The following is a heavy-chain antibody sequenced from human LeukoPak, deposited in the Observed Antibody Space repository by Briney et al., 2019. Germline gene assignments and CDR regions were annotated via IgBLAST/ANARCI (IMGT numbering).Heavy chain of an antibody. V-gene: IGHV3-53*01. CDR3: ARKIYFDY. CDR1: GLTFSSDY. CDR2: IYSGGST. Sequence: TGGSLRLSCAASGLTFSSDYMSWVRQAPGKGLEWVSIIYSGGSTYYADSVKGRFTISRDNSKNTLYLQMNSLRAEDTAVYYCARKIYFDYWGQGTLVTVSS. J-gene: IGHJ4*02.